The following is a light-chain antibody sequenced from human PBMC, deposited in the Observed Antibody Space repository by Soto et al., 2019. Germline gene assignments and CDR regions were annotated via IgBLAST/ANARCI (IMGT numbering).Light chain of an antibody. Sequence: QSVLTQPPSASGSPGQSVTISCTGTSSDVGGYNYVSWYQQHPGKAPKLMIYEVSKRPSGVPDRFSGSKSGNTASLTVSGLQAEDEADYYCSSYAGSNILFGTGTKVTVL. CDR3: SSYAGSNIL. CDR1: SSDVGGYNY. J-gene: IGLJ1*01. V-gene: IGLV2-8*01. CDR2: EVS.